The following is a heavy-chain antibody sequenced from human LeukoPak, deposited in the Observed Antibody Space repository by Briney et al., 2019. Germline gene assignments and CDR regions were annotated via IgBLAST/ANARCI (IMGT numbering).Heavy chain of an antibody. D-gene: IGHD6-13*01. J-gene: IGHJ4*02. CDR3: ARDAYSSSWYDY. V-gene: IGHV4-59*01. CDR2: IYYSGST. CDR1: GGSISSYY. Sequence: PSETLSLTCTVSGGSISSYYWSWIRQPPGKGLEWIGYIYYSGSTSYNPSLKSRVTISVDTSKNQFSLNLRSVNAADTAVYYCARDAYSSSWYDYWGQGTLVTVSS.